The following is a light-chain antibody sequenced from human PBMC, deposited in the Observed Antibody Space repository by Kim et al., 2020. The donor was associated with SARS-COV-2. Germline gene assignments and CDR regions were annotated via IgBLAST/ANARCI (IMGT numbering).Light chain of an antibody. CDR2: LAS. CDR3: QQYSSYST. Sequence: SESIGDRVTITCRASQSISTWLAWYQQKPGKAPKLLIYLASSLESGVPSRFSGSGSGTEFTLTISSLQPDDFATYYCQQYSSYSTFGGGTKVDIK. V-gene: IGKV1-5*03. CDR1: QSISTW. J-gene: IGKJ4*01.